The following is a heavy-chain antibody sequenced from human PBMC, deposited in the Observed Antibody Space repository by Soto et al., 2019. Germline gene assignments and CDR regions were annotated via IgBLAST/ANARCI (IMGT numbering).Heavy chain of an antibody. D-gene: IGHD4-17*01. J-gene: IGHJ4*02. Sequence: HPGGSLRLSCAASGFTFSSYWMSWVRQAPGKGLEWVANIKQDGSEKYYVDSVKGRFTISRDNAKNSLYLQMNSLRAEDTAVYYCARKSGRLRRHDYGDYVDYWGQGTLVTVSA. CDR3: ARKSGRLRRHDYGDYVDY. CDR1: GFTFSSYW. CDR2: IKQDGSEK. V-gene: IGHV3-7*01.